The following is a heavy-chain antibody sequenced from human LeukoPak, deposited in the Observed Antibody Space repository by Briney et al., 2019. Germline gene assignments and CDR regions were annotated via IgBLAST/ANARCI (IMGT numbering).Heavy chain of an antibody. CDR2: INQSGFT. Sequence: KPSETLSLTCAVSGGSFSAYYWTWIRQPPGKGLEWIGEINQSGFTTYNPSLKSRVAISIDTSKNQFSLNLSSVTAADTAVYYCASRYILFWTLDYWGQGTPVTVSS. J-gene: IGHJ4*02. CDR1: GGSFSAYY. CDR3: ASRYILFWTLDY. D-gene: IGHD3/OR15-3a*01. V-gene: IGHV4-34*01.